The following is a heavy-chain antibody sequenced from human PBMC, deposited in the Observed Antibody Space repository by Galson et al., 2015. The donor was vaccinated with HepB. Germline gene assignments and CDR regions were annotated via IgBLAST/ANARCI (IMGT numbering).Heavy chain of an antibody. CDR1: GFTFSGSA. Sequence: SLRLSCAGSGFTFSGSAMHWVRQASGKGLEWVGRIRSKANNYATVYAASVKGRFTISRDDSKNTAYLQMNSLKTEDTAVYYCTTYCSSTSCYSYAFDIWGQGTTVTVSS. V-gene: IGHV3-73*01. J-gene: IGHJ3*02. CDR3: TTYCSSTSCYSYAFDI. D-gene: IGHD2-2*01. CDR2: IRSKANNYAT.